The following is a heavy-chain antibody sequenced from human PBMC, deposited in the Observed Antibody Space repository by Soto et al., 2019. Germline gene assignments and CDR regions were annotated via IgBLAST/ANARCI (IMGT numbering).Heavy chain of an antibody. CDR1: GFTFSSYS. Sequence: GESLKISCAASGFTFSSYSMNWVRQAPGKGLEWVSYISSSSSTIYYADSVKGRFTISRDNAKNSLYLQMNSLRDEDTAVYYCASAPTRKPDSRRGITGTTFDYWGQGTLVTVSS. CDR3: ASAPTRKPDSRRGITGTTFDY. V-gene: IGHV3-48*02. J-gene: IGHJ4*02. CDR2: ISSSSSTI. D-gene: IGHD1-7*01.